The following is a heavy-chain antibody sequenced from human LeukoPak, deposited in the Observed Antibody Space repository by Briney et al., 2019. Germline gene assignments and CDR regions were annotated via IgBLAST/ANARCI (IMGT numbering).Heavy chain of an antibody. CDR3: VRLRRNSDTSGYYYYYDF. J-gene: IGHJ4*02. CDR2: IIVRSNYI. D-gene: IGHD3-22*01. V-gene: IGHV3-21*01. CDR1: GYTFSSFS. Sequence: PGGSLRLSCAPSGYTFSSFSINWVRHAPGKGLEWVSSIIVRSNYIYYADSVGGRFSISRDDARDSLYLQMNSLRAEDTAVYYCVRLRRNSDTSGYYYYYDFWGQGTLVTVSS.